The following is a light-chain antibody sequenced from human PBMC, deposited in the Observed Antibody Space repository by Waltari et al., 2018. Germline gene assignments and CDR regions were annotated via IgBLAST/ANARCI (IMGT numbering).Light chain of an antibody. CDR1: SSDVGDY. CDR3: SSYAGSNNLV. Sequence: QSALTQPRSVSGSPGQSVTISCTGTSSDVGDYVSWYQQHPGKAPKLMISEVTKRPSGVPDRFSGSKSGNTASLTFSGLQAEDEADYYCSSYAGSNNLVFGGGTKLTVL. V-gene: IGLV2-8*01. J-gene: IGLJ2*01. CDR2: EVT.